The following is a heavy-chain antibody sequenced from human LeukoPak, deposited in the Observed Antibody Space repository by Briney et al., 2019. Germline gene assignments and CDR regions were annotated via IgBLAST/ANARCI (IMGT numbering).Heavy chain of an antibody. CDR3: ASPAAGTNSDF. V-gene: IGHV3-11*03. CDR1: GFTFSDYY. D-gene: IGHD6-13*01. CDR2: ISSSSGYT. J-gene: IGHJ4*02. Sequence: PFGSLTVSCAASGFTFSDYYMSWIRQAPGKGLEWVSYISSSSGYTNYADSVNGRFTISRDNAKNSLYLQMNSLRAEDTAVYYCASPAAGTNSDFWGQGTLVTVSS.